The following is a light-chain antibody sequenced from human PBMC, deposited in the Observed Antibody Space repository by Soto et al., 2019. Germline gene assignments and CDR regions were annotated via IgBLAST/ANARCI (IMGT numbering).Light chain of an antibody. V-gene: IGKV1-39*01. CDR2: AAS. CDR1: QSISSY. CDR3: QQSYSTPIT. J-gene: IGKJ5*01. Sequence: DSQMSSSQYSLSASVGDGVTITCRASQSISSYVSWYQQKPGKAPKLLIYAASSLQSGVPSRFSGSGSGTDFTLTISSLQPEDFATYYCQQSYSTPITFGQGTQLEIK.